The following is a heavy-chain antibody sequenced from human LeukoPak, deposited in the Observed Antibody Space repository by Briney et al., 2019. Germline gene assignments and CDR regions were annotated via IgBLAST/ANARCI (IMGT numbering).Heavy chain of an antibody. CDR1: GFTFSDYN. D-gene: IGHD3-9*01. Sequence: GGSLKLSCAASGFTFSDYNMNWVRQAPGKGLEWVSYITNGGSTIHHADSVKGRFTISRDNAKKTLYLQMNSLRAEDTAVYYCARSIGLTGGGVDVWGQGTTVTVSS. V-gene: IGHV3-11*01. J-gene: IGHJ6*02. CDR3: ARSIGLTGGGVDV. CDR2: ITNGGSTI.